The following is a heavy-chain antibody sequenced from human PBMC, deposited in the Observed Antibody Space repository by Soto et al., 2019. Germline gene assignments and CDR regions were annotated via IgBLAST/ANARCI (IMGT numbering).Heavy chain of an antibody. D-gene: IGHD3-16*01. CDR2: IWYDGSNK. V-gene: IGHV3-33*01. CDR3: ARFEARYGMDV. J-gene: IGHJ6*02. Sequence: SGGSLRLPCAASGFTFSSYGMHWVRQAPGRGLEWVAVIWYDGSNKYYADSVKGRFTISRDNSKNTLYLQMNSLRAEDTAVYYCARFEARYGMDVWGQGTTVTVSS. CDR1: GFTFSSYG.